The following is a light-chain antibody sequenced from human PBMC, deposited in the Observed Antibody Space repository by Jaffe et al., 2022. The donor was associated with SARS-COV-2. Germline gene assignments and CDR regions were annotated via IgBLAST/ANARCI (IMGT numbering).Light chain of an antibody. V-gene: IGLV2-14*01. Sequence: QSALTQPASVSGSPGQSITISCTGTSSAFGDYDFVSWYQQHPGKVPKLLIYGVSNRPSGVPDRFSGSKSGNTASLTISGLQAEDEADYYCSSETKSRTWVFGGGTKLTVL. CDR1: SSAFGDYDF. CDR2: GVS. J-gene: IGLJ3*02. CDR3: SSETKSRTWV.